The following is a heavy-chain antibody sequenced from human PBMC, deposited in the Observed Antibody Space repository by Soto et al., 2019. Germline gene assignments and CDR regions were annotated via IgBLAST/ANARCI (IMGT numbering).Heavy chain of an antibody. CDR2: IYHSGST. CDR1: SGSISSSNW. Sequence: SETLSLTCAVSSGSISSSNWWSWVRQPPGKGLEWIGEIYHSGSTNYNPSLKSRVTISVDKSKNQFSLKLSSVTAADTAVYYCASRGELWFGNLYYFDYWGQGTLVTVPQ. J-gene: IGHJ4*02. V-gene: IGHV4-4*02. D-gene: IGHD3-10*01. CDR3: ASRGELWFGNLYYFDY.